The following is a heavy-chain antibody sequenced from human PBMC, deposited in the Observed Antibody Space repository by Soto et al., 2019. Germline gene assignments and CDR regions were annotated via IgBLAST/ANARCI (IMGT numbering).Heavy chain of an antibody. CDR3: AREGALGAAAGV. J-gene: IGHJ4*02. D-gene: IGHD6-25*01. CDR2: MSVSGSVI. Sequence: QVHLVESGGGLVKPGGSQTLSCAASGFSFSDYYMTWIRQAPGKGLEWLAYMSVSGSVIYYADSVKGRFTISRDTAKNTLDLQMNSLRDDDTAVYYCAREGALGAAAGVCGQGTLVTVSS. CDR1: GFSFSDYY. V-gene: IGHV3-11*01.